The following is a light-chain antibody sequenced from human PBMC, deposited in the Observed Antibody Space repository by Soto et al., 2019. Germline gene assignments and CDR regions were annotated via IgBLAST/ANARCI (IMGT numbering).Light chain of an antibody. CDR2: DAS. CDR3: QQYYSYST. J-gene: IGKJ4*01. V-gene: IGKV1-5*01. CDR1: QSISRC. Sequence: DIELTQSPSTLSVSVGERVTITCRASQSISRCLAWYKQKPGKAPKLLIYDASSLESGVPSRLSGSGSGTEFTLSISRMKPDDFATYYCQQYYSYSTFGGGTKVDIK.